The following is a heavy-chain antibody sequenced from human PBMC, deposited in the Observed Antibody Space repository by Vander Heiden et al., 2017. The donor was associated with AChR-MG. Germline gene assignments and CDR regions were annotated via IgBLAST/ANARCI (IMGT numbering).Heavy chain of an antibody. D-gene: IGHD3-3*01. CDR2: IIPIFGTA. Sequence: QVQLVQSGAEVKKPGSSVKVSCKASGGTFSRYAIRWVRPAPGQGLEWMGGIIPIFGTANYAQKFQGRVTITADESTSTAYMELSSLRSEDTAVYYCAAVFTNYYYYYMDVWGKGTTVTVSS. CDR3: AAVFTNYYYYYMDV. V-gene: IGHV1-69*01. CDR1: GGTFSRYA. J-gene: IGHJ6*03.